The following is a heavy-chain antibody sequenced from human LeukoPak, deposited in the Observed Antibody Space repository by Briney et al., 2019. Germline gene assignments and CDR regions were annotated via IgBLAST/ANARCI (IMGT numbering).Heavy chain of an antibody. V-gene: IGHV4-30-2*01. Sequence: SETLSLTCTVSGGSISSGGYYWSWIRQPPGKGLEWIGYIYHGGSTYYNPSLKSRVTISVDRSKNQFSLKLSSVTAADTAVYYCASKEQLVQSSGAFDIWGQGTMVTVSS. J-gene: IGHJ3*02. CDR3: ASKEQLVQSSGAFDI. CDR1: GGSISSGGYY. CDR2: IYHGGST. D-gene: IGHD6-13*01.